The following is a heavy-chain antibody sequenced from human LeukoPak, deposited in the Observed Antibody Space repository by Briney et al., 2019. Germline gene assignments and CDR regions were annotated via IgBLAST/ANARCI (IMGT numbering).Heavy chain of an antibody. CDR1: GYTFTSYG. D-gene: IGHD6-13*01. V-gene: IGHV1-18*01. Sequence: ASVKVSCKASGYTFTSYGINWVRQAPGQGLEWMGWISTYNGNTNSAQNLQGRVTMTRDTSISTAYMELSSLRSDDTAVYYCATIQQQLALDAFDIWGQGTMVTVSS. J-gene: IGHJ3*02. CDR2: ISTYNGNT. CDR3: ATIQQQLALDAFDI.